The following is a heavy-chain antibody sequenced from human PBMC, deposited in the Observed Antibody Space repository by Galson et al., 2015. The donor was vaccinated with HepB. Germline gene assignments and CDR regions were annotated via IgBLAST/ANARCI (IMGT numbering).Heavy chain of an antibody. CDR3: ARDLRDNSGWNGFGFFYYNLDV. J-gene: IGHJ6*02. CDR1: GFIFSNYY. Sequence: SLRLSCAASGFIFSNYYMHWVRQAPGKGLVWVSYINSGGSTTKSADSVKGRFTISRDNAKNTLYLEMNSLGDDDTAVYYCARDLRDNSGWNGFGFFYYNLDVWGQGTTVTVSS. CDR2: INSGGSTT. D-gene: IGHD6-19*01. V-gene: IGHV3-74*03.